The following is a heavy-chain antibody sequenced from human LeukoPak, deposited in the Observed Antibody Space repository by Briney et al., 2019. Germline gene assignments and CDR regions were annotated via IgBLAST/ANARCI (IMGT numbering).Heavy chain of an antibody. V-gene: IGHV1-2*02. Sequence: ASVKVSCKASGYTFTDYYIHWVRQAPGQGLEWMGWINPNSDYTFYAQKFQGRVTMTRDTSISTAYMELSRLRSDDTAVYYCASRGIVGATTVNAFDIWGQGTMVTVSS. D-gene: IGHD1-26*01. CDR1: GYTFTDYY. CDR2: INPNSDYT. CDR3: ASRGIVGATTVNAFDI. J-gene: IGHJ3*02.